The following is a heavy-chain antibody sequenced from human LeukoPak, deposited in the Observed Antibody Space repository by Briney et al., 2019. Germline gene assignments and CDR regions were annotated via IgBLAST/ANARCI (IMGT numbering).Heavy chain of an antibody. D-gene: IGHD3-10*01. Sequence: GGSLRLSCAASGFTFSSYWMTWVRQAPGTGLEWVASIKQDGTEESYVDSVRGRFTISRGNAKNSLFLQMGGLRAEDTAVYYCASHYGSGHGYYYYGMDVWGKGTTVIVSP. V-gene: IGHV3-7*03. CDR2: IKQDGTEE. CDR1: GFTFSSYW. J-gene: IGHJ6*04. CDR3: ASHYGSGHGYYYYGMDV.